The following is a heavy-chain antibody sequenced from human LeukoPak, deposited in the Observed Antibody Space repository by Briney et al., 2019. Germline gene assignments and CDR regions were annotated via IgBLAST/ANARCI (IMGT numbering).Heavy chain of an antibody. D-gene: IGHD4-17*01. CDR2: ISAYNGNT. Sequence: ASMRVSCKASGYTFTSYGISWVRQAPGQGLEWMGWISAYNGNTNYAQKLQGRVTMTTDTSTSTAYLELRSLSSDDTAVYYCARTMTTLPTHGELDLWGQGTQVTVSS. CDR1: GYTFTSYG. J-gene: IGHJ5*02. CDR3: ARTMTTLPTHGELDL. V-gene: IGHV1-18*01.